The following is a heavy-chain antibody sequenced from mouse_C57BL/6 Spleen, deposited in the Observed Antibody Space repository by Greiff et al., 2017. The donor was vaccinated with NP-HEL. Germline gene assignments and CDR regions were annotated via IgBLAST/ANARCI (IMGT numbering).Heavy chain of an antibody. CDR3: ARDRDWDDWYFDV. CDR1: GFTFSSYA. Sequence: EVKLEESGGGLVKPGGSLKLSCAASGFTFSSYAMSWVRQTPEKRLEWVATISDGGSYTYYPDNVKGRFTISRDNAKNNLYLQMSHLKSEDTAMYYCARDRDWDDWYFDVWGTGTTVTVSS. D-gene: IGHD4-1*01. J-gene: IGHJ1*03. CDR2: ISDGGSYT. V-gene: IGHV5-4*01.